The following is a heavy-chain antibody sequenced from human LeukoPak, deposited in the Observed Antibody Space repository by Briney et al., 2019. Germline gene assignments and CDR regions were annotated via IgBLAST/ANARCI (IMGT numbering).Heavy chain of an antibody. D-gene: IGHD2-2*01. CDR2: INWNGGST. J-gene: IGHJ6*03. Sequence: GESLRLSCAASGFTFDDYGMSWVRQAPGKGLEWVSGINWNGGSTGYADSVKGRFTISRDNAKNSLYLQMNSLRAEDTALYYCARADYQLLSAPVASYYMDVWGKGTTVTVSS. CDR3: ARADYQLLSAPVASYYMDV. V-gene: IGHV3-20*04. CDR1: GFTFDDYG.